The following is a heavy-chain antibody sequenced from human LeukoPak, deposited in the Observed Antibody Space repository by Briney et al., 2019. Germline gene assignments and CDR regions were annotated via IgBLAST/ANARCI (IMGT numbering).Heavy chain of an antibody. CDR1: GFTFSSYA. V-gene: IGHV3-64*01. Sequence: QAGGSLRLSCAASGFTFSSYAMHWVRQAPGKGLEYVSAISSNGGSTYYANSVKGRFTISRDNSKNTLYLRMGSLRAEDMAVYYCARGRGYCSSTSCYVDYWGQGTLVTVSS. CDR3: ARGRGYCSSTSCYVDY. D-gene: IGHD2-2*01. CDR2: ISSNGGST. J-gene: IGHJ4*02.